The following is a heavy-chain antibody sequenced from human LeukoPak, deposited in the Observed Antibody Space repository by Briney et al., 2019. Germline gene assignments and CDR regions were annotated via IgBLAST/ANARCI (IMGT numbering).Heavy chain of an antibody. CDR3: ARHDRTYDYVRSGSAYIDY. CDR2: ISYSGST. V-gene: IGHV4-59*08. D-gene: IGHD3-22*01. Sequence: SETLSLTCTVPGGSVSHFYWSWIRQPPGKGLEWIGYISYSGSTNHNPSLRSRVTISVDTSKNQFSLKLSSVTAADTAVYYCARHDRTYDYVRSGSAYIDYWGQGTLVTVSS. CDR1: GGSVSHFY. J-gene: IGHJ4*02.